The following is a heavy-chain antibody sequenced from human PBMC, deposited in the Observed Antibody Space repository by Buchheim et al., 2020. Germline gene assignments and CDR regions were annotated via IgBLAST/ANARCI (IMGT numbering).Heavy chain of an antibody. CDR2: IYTSGST. V-gene: IGHV4-61*02. CDR3: ARVSSFGVGYSSSWYRVWGAFDI. Sequence: QVQLQESGPGLVKPSQTLSLTCTVSGGSISSGSYYWSWIRQPAGKGLEWIGRIYTSGSTNYNPSLKSRVTISVDTSKNQFSLKLSSVTAADTAVYYCARVSSFGVGYSSSWYRVWGAFDIWGQGT. J-gene: IGHJ3*02. D-gene: IGHD6-13*01. CDR1: GGSISSGSYY.